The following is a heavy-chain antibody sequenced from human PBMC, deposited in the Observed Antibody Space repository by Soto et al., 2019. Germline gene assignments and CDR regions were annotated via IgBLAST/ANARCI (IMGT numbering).Heavy chain of an antibody. CDR2: ISSSGTTI. J-gene: IGHJ6*02. V-gene: IGHV3-48*03. CDR3: ARARVVGATDYGMDV. Sequence: GGSLRLSCAASGFTFSSYEMNWVRQAPGKGLEWVSYISSSGTTIYYADSVKGRFTISRDNAKNSLYLKMNSLRVDDTAIYYCARARVVGATDYGMDVWGQGTTVTVSS. D-gene: IGHD1-26*01. CDR1: GFTFSSYE.